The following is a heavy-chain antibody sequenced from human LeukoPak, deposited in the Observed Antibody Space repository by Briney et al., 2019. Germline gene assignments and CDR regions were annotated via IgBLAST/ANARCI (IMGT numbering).Heavy chain of an antibody. V-gene: IGHV4-61*10. Sequence: PSETLSLTCTVSGGSISSGSHYWSWIRQPAGKGLEWIGYIYYSGTTNYNLSLKSRVTISVDTSKNQFSLKLTSVTAADTAVYYCASYLGTGIFDYWGQGIQVTVSS. CDR2: IYYSGTT. CDR3: ASYLGTGIFDY. CDR1: GGSISSGSHY. J-gene: IGHJ4*02. D-gene: IGHD1-1*01.